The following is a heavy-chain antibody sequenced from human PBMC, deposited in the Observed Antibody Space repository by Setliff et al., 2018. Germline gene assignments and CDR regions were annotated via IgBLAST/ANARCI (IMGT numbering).Heavy chain of an antibody. CDR2: IKQDGSEK. CDR1: GFPFSTYW. CDR3: AKDRPQGVNGRSLDY. J-gene: IGHJ4*02. D-gene: IGHD3-10*01. V-gene: IGHV3-7*03. Sequence: SLRLSCAASGFPFSTYWLNWVRQAPGKGLEWVANIKQDGSEKYYVDSVKGRFTIARDNAQNSLYLQMDSLRAEDTAVYYCAKDRPQGVNGRSLDYWGRGALVTVSS.